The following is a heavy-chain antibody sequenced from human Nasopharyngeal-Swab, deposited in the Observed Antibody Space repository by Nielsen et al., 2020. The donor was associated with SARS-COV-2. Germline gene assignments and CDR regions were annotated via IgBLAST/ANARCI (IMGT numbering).Heavy chain of an antibody. CDR2: ISNSSRYI. Sequence: GESLKISCAASGFTFSRYAMNWVRQAPGKGLEWVSSISNSSRYIYQADSVKGRFTISRDNAKNSLYLQMNSLRAEDTAVYYCARAGGVSSAEYFQHWGKGTLVTVSS. J-gene: IGHJ1*01. D-gene: IGHD1-26*01. CDR1: GFTFSRYA. V-gene: IGHV3-21*01. CDR3: ARAGGVSSAEYFQH.